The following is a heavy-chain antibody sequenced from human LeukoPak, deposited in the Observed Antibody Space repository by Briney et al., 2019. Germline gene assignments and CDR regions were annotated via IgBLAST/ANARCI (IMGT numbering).Heavy chain of an antibody. V-gene: IGHV4-59*01. CDR3: ARGQKYRNGYTVTELGSGYFAY. D-gene: IGHD5-18*01. CDR1: GDSFSYFY. CDR2: IYNSGRT. Sequence: PSETLSLTCTVSGDSFSYFYWSWIRQPPGKGLEWIGYIYNSGRTNYNPSLKSRVTISVDTSKNQFSLTLSSVTTADTAVYYCARGQKYRNGYTVTELGSGYFAYWGQGTLVTVSS. J-gene: IGHJ4*02.